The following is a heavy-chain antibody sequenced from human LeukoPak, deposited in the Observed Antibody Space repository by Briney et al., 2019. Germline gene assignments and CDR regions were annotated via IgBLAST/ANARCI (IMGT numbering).Heavy chain of an antibody. V-gene: IGHV4-39*01. J-gene: IGHJ4*02. CDR3: ARHSGVTRIVDY. Sequence: SETLSLTCTVSGGSISSSSYYWGWIRQPPGKGLEWIGSIYYSGSTYYNPSLKSRVTISVDTSKNQFSLKLSSVTAADTAVYYCARHSGVTRIVDYWGQGTLVTVSS. CDR1: GGSISSSSYY. D-gene: IGHD6-25*01. CDR2: IYYSGST.